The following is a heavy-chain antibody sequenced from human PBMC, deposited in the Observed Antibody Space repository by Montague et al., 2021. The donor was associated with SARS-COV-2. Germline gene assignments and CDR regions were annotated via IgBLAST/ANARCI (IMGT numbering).Heavy chain of an antibody. D-gene: IGHD2-2*01. CDR3: ARDDRRTSKWSYGLDV. J-gene: IGHJ6*02. Sequence: FLRLSCAASGLTVSTNYLTWVRQAPGRGLEWVSVIYSGGSTYYADSVKGRFTVSRDNSKNTVYLQMNSLRVEDTAIYYCARDDRRTSKWSYGLDVWGPGTPVTVSS. V-gene: IGHV3-53*01. CDR2: IYSGGST. CDR1: GLTVSTNY.